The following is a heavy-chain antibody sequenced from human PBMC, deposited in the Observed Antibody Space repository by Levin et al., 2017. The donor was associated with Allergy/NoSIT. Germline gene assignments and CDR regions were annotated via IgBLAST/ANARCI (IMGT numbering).Heavy chain of an antibody. CDR1: GGSIRTSSYY. CDR3: ASDFRSSAYQLVPIGNLAS. CDR2: IYYSGST. J-gene: IGHJ4*02. D-gene: IGHD1-14*01. Sequence: SETLSLTCTVSGGSIRTSSYYWGWIRQPPGKGLEWIGSIYYSGSTYLNPSLKSRVTISVDTSKNQFSLKLSSVTAADTAVYYCASDFRSSAYQLVPIGNLASWGQETQVTV. V-gene: IGHV4-39*07.